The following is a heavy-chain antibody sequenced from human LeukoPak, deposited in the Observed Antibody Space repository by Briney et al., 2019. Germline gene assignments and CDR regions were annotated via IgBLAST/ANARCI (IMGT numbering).Heavy chain of an antibody. V-gene: IGHV3-33*01. Sequence: GGSLRLSCAASGFTFSSYGMHWVRQAPGKGLEWVAVIWYDGSNKYYADSVKGRFTISRDNSENTLYLQMNSLRAEDTAVYYCARDNYGSGKDYWGQGTLVTVSS. CDR3: ARDNYGSGKDY. CDR1: GFTFSSYG. CDR2: IWYDGSNK. J-gene: IGHJ4*02. D-gene: IGHD3-10*01.